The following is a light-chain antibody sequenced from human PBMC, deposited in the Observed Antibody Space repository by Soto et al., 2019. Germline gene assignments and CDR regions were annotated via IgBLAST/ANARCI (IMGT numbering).Light chain of an antibody. CDR3: RSYEGSLSHVV. Sequence: QSVLTQPPSVSGAPGQRVTISCTGSSSNIGAGYDVHWYQQLPGTAPKLLIYGNSNRPSGVPNRFSGSKSGTSASLAISGLQAEDEADYYCRSYEGSLSHVVFGGGTKLTVL. CDR2: GNS. V-gene: IGLV1-40*01. CDR1: SSNIGAGYD. J-gene: IGLJ2*01.